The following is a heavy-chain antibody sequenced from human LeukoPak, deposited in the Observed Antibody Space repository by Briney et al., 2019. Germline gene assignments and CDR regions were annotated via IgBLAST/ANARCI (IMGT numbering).Heavy chain of an antibody. J-gene: IGHJ4*02. D-gene: IGHD1-14*01. V-gene: IGHV3-23*01. CDR3: ANDRPHPSAEPTNFDY. Sequence: PGGSLRLSCAASGFTFSSHVMSWVRQAPGKGLEWVSDINGGGSRTYYADSVKGRFIISRDNSKNTLYLQMNSLRVEDTAIYYCANDRPHPSAEPTNFDYWGRGTLITVSS. CDR1: GFTFSSHV. CDR2: INGGGSRT.